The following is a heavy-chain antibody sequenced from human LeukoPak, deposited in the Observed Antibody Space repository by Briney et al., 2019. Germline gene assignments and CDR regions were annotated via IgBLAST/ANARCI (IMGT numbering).Heavy chain of an antibody. V-gene: IGHV5-51*01. CDR2: IYPGDSDT. Sequence: ESPKISCKGSGYSFTSYWIAWVPQMPGKGLEWMGIIYPGDSDTRYSPSFQGQVTISADKSISTAYLQWSSLKASDTAIYYCARVAGTTRGDYWGQATLVSVSS. CDR1: GYSFTSYW. J-gene: IGHJ4*02. CDR3: ARVAGTTRGDY. D-gene: IGHD1-1*01.